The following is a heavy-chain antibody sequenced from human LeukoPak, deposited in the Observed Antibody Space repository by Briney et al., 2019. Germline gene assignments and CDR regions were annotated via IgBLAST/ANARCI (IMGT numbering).Heavy chain of an antibody. CDR3: ARRITMVRGVMWDTFDY. J-gene: IGHJ4*02. D-gene: IGHD3-10*01. Sequence: SETLSLTCAVYGGSFSGYYWGWIRQPPGKGLEWIGSIYYSGSTYYNPSLKSRVTISVDTSKNQFSLKLSSVTAADTAVYYCARRITMVRGVMWDTFDYWGQGTLVTVSS. CDR2: IYYSGST. V-gene: IGHV4-39*01. CDR1: GGSFSGYY.